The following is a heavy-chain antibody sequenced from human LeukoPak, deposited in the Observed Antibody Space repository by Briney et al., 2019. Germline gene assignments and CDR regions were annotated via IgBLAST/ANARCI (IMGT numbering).Heavy chain of an antibody. Sequence: GGSLRLSCAASGFTFSSYGMHWVRQAPGKGLEWVAFIRYDGSNEFYADSVKGRFTIPRDNSKNTLYLQMNSLRAEDTAVYYCAKDLYGSGSYQIRLFDYWGQGTLVTVSS. V-gene: IGHV3-30*02. CDR3: AKDLYGSGSYQIRLFDY. CDR1: GFTFSSYG. D-gene: IGHD3-10*01. CDR2: IRYDGSNE. J-gene: IGHJ4*02.